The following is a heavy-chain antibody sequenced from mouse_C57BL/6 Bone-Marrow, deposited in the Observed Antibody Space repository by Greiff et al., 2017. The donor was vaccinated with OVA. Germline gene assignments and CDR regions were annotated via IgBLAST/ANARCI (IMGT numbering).Heavy chain of an antibody. D-gene: IGHD1-1*01. CDR2: IHPNSGST. V-gene: IGHV1-64*01. CDR1: GYTFTSYC. J-gene: IGHJ2*01. Sequence: QVQLQQSVAELVKPGASVKLSCKASGYTFTSYCMHWVKQRPGHGLEWIGMIHPNSGSTNYNEKFKSKATLTVDKASSTAYMQLSSLTSEDSAIYYCARSNYGGRDYWGQGTTLTVSS. CDR3: ARSNYGGRDY.